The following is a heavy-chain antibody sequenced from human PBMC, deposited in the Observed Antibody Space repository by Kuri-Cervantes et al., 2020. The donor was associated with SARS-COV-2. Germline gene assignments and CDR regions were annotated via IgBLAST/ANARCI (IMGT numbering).Heavy chain of an antibody. Sequence: GESLKISCAASGFTFSSYSMSWVRQAPGKGLEWVSTISSSGSYIYYADSVKGRFTISRDNSKNSLYLQMNSLRAEDTAVYYCARPDDPITLYGGVISGGMDVWGQGITVTVSS. CDR3: ARPDDPITLYGGVISGGMDV. CDR2: ISSSGSYI. J-gene: IGHJ6*02. D-gene: IGHD3-3*01. V-gene: IGHV3-21*01. CDR1: GFTFSSYS.